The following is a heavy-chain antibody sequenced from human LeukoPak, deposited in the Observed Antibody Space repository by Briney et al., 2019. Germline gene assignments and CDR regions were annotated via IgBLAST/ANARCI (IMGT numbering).Heavy chain of an antibody. CDR2: ISYDGSNK. CDR1: GFTFSSYA. D-gene: IGHD3-16*01. V-gene: IGHV3-30-3*01. Sequence: SGGSLRLSCAASGFTFSSYAMHWVRQAPGKGLEWVAVISYDGSNKYYADSVKGRFTISRDNSKNTLYLQMNSLRAEDTAVYYCARATQEFTLGTAWSYWGQGTLVTVSS. J-gene: IGHJ4*02. CDR3: ARATQEFTLGTAWSY.